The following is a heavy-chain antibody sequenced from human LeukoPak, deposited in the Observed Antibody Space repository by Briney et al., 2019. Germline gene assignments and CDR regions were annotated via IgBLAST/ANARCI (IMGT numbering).Heavy chain of an antibody. J-gene: IGHJ4*02. V-gene: IGHV6-1*01. CDR1: GDSVSSTRSA. Sequence: SQTLSLTCAISGDSVSSTRSAWNWIRQSPSRGLEWLGRTYYRSKWYNDYAPSVESRISINPDTSKNQFSLQLNSVTPEDTAVYYCARDGQQLVNWGQGTLVTVSS. D-gene: IGHD6-13*01. CDR2: TYYRSKWYN. CDR3: ARDGQQLVN.